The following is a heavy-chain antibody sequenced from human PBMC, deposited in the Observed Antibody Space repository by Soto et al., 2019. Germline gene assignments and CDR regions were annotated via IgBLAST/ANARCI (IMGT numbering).Heavy chain of an antibody. CDR3: AKAQERAVAVYGMDV. J-gene: IGHJ6*02. Sequence: GGSLRLSCAASGFTFSSYAMSWVRQAPGKGLEWVSAISGSGGSTYYADSVKGRFTISRDNSKNTLYLQMNSLRAEDTAVYYCAKAQERAVAVYGMDVWGQGTTVTVSS. V-gene: IGHV3-23*01. CDR1: GFTFSSYA. CDR2: ISGSGGST. D-gene: IGHD6-19*01.